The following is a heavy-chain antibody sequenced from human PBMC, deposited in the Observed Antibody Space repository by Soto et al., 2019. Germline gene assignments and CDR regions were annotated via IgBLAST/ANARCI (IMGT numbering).Heavy chain of an antibody. CDR2: MNPNSANT. CDR3: VRYGVALAY. J-gene: IGHJ4*02. Sequence: ASVKVSCKASGYNFTSYNINWVRQATGHGLEWLGWMNPNSANTGYAQTLRDRVTLTRNTSITTAYMAVSSLTSDDTAVYVYVRYGVALAYWGQGTLVTVSS. D-gene: IGHD2-8*01. CDR1: GYNFTSYN. V-gene: IGHV1-8*01.